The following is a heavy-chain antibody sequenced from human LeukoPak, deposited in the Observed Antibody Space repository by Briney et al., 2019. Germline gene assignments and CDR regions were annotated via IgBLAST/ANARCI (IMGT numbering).Heavy chain of an antibody. CDR3: ASEVLRYFDWLLPDTNYYYYGMDV. CDR2: ISYDGSNK. Sequence: GGSLRLSCAASGFTFSSYAMHWVRQAPGKGLEWVAVISYDGSNKYYADSVKGRFTISRDNSKNTLYLQMNSLRAEDTAVYYCASEVLRYFDWLLPDTNYYYYGMDVWGQGTTVTVSS. V-gene: IGHV3-30-3*01. CDR1: GFTFSSYA. D-gene: IGHD3-9*01. J-gene: IGHJ6*02.